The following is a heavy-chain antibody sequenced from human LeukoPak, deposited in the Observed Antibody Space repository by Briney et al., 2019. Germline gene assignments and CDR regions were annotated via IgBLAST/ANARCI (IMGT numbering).Heavy chain of an antibody. D-gene: IGHD1-7*01. CDR3: ARDAQLELRAFDI. Sequence: RASVKVSCKASGGTFSSYAISWVRQAPGQGLEWMGGIIPIFGTANYAQKFQGRVTITADESTSTAYMELSSLRSEDTAVYYCARDAQLELRAFDIWGQGTMVTVSS. V-gene: IGHV1-69*13. CDR2: IIPIFGTA. J-gene: IGHJ3*02. CDR1: GGTFSSYA.